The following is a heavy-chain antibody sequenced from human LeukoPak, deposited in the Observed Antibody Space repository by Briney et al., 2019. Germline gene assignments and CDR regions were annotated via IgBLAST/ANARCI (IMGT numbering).Heavy chain of an antibody. CDR3: ARGWGYFDS. V-gene: IGHV4-59*08. CDR2: LYYSGST. J-gene: IGHJ4*02. CDR1: GGSVSSYY. Sequence: PSETLSLTCTVSGGSVSSYYLSWIRQPPGKGLEWIGYLYYSGSTNYSPSLKSRVTISVDTSKNQFSLKLSSVPAADTAVYYCARGWGYFDSWGQGTLVTVSS. D-gene: IGHD7-27*01.